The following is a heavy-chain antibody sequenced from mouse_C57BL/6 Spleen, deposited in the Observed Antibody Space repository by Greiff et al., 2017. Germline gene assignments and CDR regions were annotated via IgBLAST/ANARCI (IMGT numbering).Heavy chain of an antibody. CDR1: GFTFTSYG. CDR2: IYPRSGNT. Sequence: VQLQESGAELARPGASVKLSCTASGFTFTSYGISWVKQRTEQGLEWIGEIYPRSGNTYYNAKFKGTATLTADKSSSTAYMEHRSLTSEESAVYFCARGGLVTTDFDYWGQGTTLTVSS. CDR3: ARGGLVTTDFDY. D-gene: IGHD2-2*01. V-gene: IGHV1-81*01. J-gene: IGHJ2*01.